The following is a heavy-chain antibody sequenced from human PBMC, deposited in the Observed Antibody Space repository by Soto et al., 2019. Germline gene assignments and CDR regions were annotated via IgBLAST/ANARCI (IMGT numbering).Heavy chain of an antibody. V-gene: IGHV5-51*01. CDR2: IYPGDSDT. J-gene: IGHJ6*02. CDR1: GYSFTNYW. CDR3: ARLDSGSYPYYYYYGMDV. D-gene: IGHD1-26*01. Sequence: GESLKISCKGSGYSFTNYWIGWVRQMPGQGLEWMGIIYPGDSDTRYSPSFQGQVTISADNSISTAYLQWSSLKASDTAMYYCARLDSGSYPYYYYYGMDVWGQGTTVTVSS.